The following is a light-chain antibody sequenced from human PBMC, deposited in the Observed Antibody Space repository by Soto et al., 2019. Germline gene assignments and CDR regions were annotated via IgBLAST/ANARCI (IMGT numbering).Light chain of an antibody. CDR1: QNIDNN. Sequence: EIVMTQSPATLSVSPGDRVTLSCRASQNIDNNLAWYQQRPGQPPRLLIYGASTRANGITARFSGSGSGTEVSLTIISLQSEDFAVYCCQQYNYWPPLTFGGGTKVEIK. J-gene: IGKJ4*01. CDR2: GAS. V-gene: IGKV3D-15*01. CDR3: QQYNYWPPLT.